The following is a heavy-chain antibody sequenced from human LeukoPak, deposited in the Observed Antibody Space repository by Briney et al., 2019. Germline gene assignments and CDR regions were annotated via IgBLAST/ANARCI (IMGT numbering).Heavy chain of an antibody. V-gene: IGHV3-23*01. CDR3: AKVSEPIAVAGNYFDY. CDR2: ISGSGGST. CDR1: GFTFSSYA. D-gene: IGHD6-19*01. J-gene: IGHJ4*02. Sequence: GGSLRLSCAASGFTFSSYAMGWVRQAPGKGLGWVSSISGSGGSTYYADSVKGRFTISRDNSKNTLYLQMNSLRAEDTAVYYCAKVSEPIAVAGNYFDYWGQGTLVTVSS.